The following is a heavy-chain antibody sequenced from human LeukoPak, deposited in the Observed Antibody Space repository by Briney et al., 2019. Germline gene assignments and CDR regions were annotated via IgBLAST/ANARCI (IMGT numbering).Heavy chain of an antibody. CDR1: GGSLSGYY. J-gene: IGHJ4*02. CDR2: INHSGST. V-gene: IGHV4-34*01. D-gene: IGHD5-18*01. Sequence: SETLSLTCAVYGGSLSGYYWSWIRQPPGKGLEWIGEINHSGSTNYNPSLKSRVTISVDTSKNQFSLKLSSVTAADTAVYYCARSGYSYRPSFGYWGQGTLVTVSS. CDR3: ARSGYSYRPSFGY.